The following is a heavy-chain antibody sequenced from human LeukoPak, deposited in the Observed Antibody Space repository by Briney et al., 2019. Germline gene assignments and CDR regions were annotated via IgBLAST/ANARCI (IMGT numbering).Heavy chain of an antibody. V-gene: IGHV3-33*01. J-gene: IGHJ4*02. CDR3: AREAGRIQLWTHNLRY. Sequence: GGSLRLSCAASGFTFSSYGMHWVRQAPGKGLEWVAVIWYDGSNKYYADSVKGRFTISRDNSKNTLYLQMNSLRAEDTAVYYCAREAGRIQLWTHNLRYWGQGTLVTVSS. CDR1: GFTFSSYG. CDR2: IWYDGSNK. D-gene: IGHD5-18*01.